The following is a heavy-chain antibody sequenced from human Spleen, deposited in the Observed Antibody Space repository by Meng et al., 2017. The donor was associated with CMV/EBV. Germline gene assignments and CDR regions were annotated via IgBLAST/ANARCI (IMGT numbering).Heavy chain of an antibody. Sequence: GGSLRLSCEGSGLTVSTNYMSWVRQAPGKGLEWVSVIRSGGSIFYADSVKGRFTASRDGLKNTMYLQMNSLRAEDTAVYYCARNKGYYYGSGDYYGMEVWGQGTTVTVSS. V-gene: IGHV3-66*01. CDR2: IRSGGSI. CDR1: GLTVSTNY. J-gene: IGHJ6*02. CDR3: ARNKGYYYGSGDYYGMEV. D-gene: IGHD3-10*01.